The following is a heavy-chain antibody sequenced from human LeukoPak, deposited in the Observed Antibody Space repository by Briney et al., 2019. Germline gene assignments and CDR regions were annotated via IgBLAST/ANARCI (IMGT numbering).Heavy chain of an antibody. J-gene: IGHJ4*02. Sequence: ASETLSLTCAVYGGSFSGYYWSWIRQPPGKGPEWIGEINHSGSTNYNPSLKSRVTISVDTSKNQFSLKLSSVTAADTAVYYCARGSGSQTMVRGVPIDYWGQGTLVTVSS. V-gene: IGHV4-34*01. CDR1: GGSFSGYY. CDR2: INHSGST. D-gene: IGHD3-10*01. CDR3: ARGSGSQTMVRGVPIDY.